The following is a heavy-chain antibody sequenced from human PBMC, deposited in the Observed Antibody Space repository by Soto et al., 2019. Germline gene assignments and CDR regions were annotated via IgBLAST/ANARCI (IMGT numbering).Heavy chain of an antibody. Sequence: GASVKVSCKASGYTFTSCDINWVRQATGQGLEWMGWMNPNSGNTGYAQKFQGRVTMTRNTSISTAYMELSSLRSEDTAVYYCARGYGSSWFDNWFDPWGQGTLVTVSS. J-gene: IGHJ5*02. CDR3: ARGYGSSWFDNWFDP. CDR1: GYTFTSCD. D-gene: IGHD6-13*01. CDR2: MNPNSGNT. V-gene: IGHV1-8*01.